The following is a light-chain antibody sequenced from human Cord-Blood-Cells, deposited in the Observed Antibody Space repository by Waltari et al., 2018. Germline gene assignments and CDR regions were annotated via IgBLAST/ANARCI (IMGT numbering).Light chain of an antibody. CDR2: DAS. V-gene: IGKV3-11*01. J-gene: IGKJ4*01. CDR1: QRVSSY. Sequence: EIVLTQSPATLSLSPGERATLSCRASQRVSSYLAWYQQKPGQAHRLLIYDASNRATGIPARFSGSGSGTDFTLTISSLEPEDFAVYYCQQRSNWPPTFGGGTKVEIK. CDR3: QQRSNWPPT.